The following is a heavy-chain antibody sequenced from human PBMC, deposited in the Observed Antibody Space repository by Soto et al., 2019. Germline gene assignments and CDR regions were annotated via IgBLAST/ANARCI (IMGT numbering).Heavy chain of an antibody. J-gene: IGHJ4*02. CDR2: INPYHGNT. D-gene: IGHD1-26*01. V-gene: IGHV1-18*01. Sequence: VQLVQSGAEVKKPGASVKVSCKASGYTFTSYGISWVRQAPGQGLEWMGWINPYHGNTNYAQKLQGRITTTTDTAANTAYIEPRSLRSGDTAVYYCARDWSGIDYWGQGTLVTVSS. CDR3: ARDWSGIDY. CDR1: GYTFTSYG.